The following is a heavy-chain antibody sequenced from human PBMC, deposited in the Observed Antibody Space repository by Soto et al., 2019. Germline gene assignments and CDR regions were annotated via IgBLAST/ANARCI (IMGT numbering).Heavy chain of an antibody. CDR3: ARDASEYRSSVKGLGWFDP. V-gene: IGHV4-31*03. Sequence: SETLSLTCTVSGGSISSGGYYWSWIRQHPGKGLEWIGYIYYSGSTYYNPSLKSRVTISVDTSKNQFSLKLSSVTAADTAVYYCARDASEYRSSVKGLGWFDPWGQGTLVTV. D-gene: IGHD6-6*01. CDR2: IYYSGST. J-gene: IGHJ5*02. CDR1: GGSISSGGYY.